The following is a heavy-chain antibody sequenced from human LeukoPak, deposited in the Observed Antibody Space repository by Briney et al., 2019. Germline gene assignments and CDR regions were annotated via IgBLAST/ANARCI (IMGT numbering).Heavy chain of an antibody. CDR3: ARDPGAYFDY. CDR1: GFTFSSYA. V-gene: IGHV3-30-3*01. CDR2: ISYDGSNK. D-gene: IGHD1-1*01. J-gene: IGHJ4*02. Sequence: PGRSPRLSCAASGFTFSSYAMHWVRQAPGKGLEWVAVISYDGSNKYYADSVKGRFTISRDNSKNTLYLQMNSLRAEDTAVYYCARDPGAYFDYWGQGTLVTVSS.